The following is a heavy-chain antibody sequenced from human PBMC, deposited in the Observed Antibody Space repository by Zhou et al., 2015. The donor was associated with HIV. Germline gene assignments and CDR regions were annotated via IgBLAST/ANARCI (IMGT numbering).Heavy chain of an antibody. V-gene: IGHV1-69*01. CDR3: ARDRRDYYYDSSGYYDY. D-gene: IGHD3-22*01. CDR2: IIPIFGTA. CDR1: GGTFSSYA. J-gene: IGHJ4*02. Sequence: QVQLVQSGAEVKKPGSSVKVSCKASGGTFSSYAISWVRQAPGQGLEWMGGIIPIFGTANYAQKFQGRVTITADESTSTAYMELSSLRSEDTAVYYCARDRRDYYYDSSGYYDYWGQGTLVTVSS.